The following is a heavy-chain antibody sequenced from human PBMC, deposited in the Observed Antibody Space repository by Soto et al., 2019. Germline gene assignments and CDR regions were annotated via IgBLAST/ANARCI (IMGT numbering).Heavy chain of an antibody. Sequence: QVQLVQSGAEVKEPGASVRVSCEASGYTFTNYGINWVRQAPGQRLEWMGWMDTDRDNTGYAQKFHGRLTMTRDTSIGTAYMELSSLTYEDTAVYYCTKRTIAYWYFDVWGRGTLVTDSS. J-gene: IGHJ2*01. CDR3: TKRTIAYWYFDV. CDR1: GYTFTNYG. D-gene: IGHD1-1*01. V-gene: IGHV1-8*01. CDR2: MDTDRDNT.